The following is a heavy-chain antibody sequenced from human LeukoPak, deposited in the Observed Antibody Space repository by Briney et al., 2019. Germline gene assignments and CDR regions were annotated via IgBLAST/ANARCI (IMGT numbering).Heavy chain of an antibody. D-gene: IGHD5-18*01. J-gene: IGHJ4*02. Sequence: PSETLSRTRTVSGGSISTYYWSWIRQPPGKGLEWIGYIYYSGSTNYNPSLKSRVTISVDTSKNQFSLKLSSVTAADTAVYYCARVKGYSYGLYYFDYWGQGTLVTVSS. CDR1: GGSISTYY. V-gene: IGHV4-59*01. CDR3: ARVKGYSYGLYYFDY. CDR2: IYYSGST.